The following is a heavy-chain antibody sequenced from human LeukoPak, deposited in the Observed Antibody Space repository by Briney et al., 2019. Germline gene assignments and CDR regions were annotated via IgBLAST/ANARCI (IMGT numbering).Heavy chain of an antibody. J-gene: IGHJ4*02. CDR1: GFTFDDYT. V-gene: IGHV3-43*01. CDR2: ISWDGGST. CDR3: AKDKGTYSGYDSYFDY. D-gene: IGHD5-12*01. Sequence: GGSLRLSCAAPGFTFDDYTMHWVRQAPGKGLEWVSLISWDGGSTYYADSVKGRFTISRDNSKNSLYLQMNSLRTEDTALYYCAKDKGTYSGYDSYFDYWGQGTLVTVSS.